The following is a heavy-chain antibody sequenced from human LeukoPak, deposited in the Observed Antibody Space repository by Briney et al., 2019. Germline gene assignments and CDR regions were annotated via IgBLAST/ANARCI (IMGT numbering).Heavy chain of an antibody. CDR3: ARVLRYSYGPGDY. CDR2: INTNTGNP. J-gene: IGHJ4*02. V-gene: IGHV7-4-1*02. D-gene: IGHD5-18*01. Sequence: ASVNVSCKASGYIFTSYAMNWVRQAPGQGLEWMGWINTNTGNPTYAQGFTGRFVFSLDTSVSTAYQQISNLKAEDTAVYYCARVLRYSYGPGDYWGQGTLVTVSS. CDR1: GYIFTSYA.